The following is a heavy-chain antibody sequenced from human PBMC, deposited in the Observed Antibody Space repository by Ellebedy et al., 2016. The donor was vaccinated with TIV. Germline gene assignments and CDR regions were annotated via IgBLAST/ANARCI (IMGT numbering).Heavy chain of an antibody. D-gene: IGHD4-17*01. V-gene: IGHV3-23*01. Sequence: GGSLRLSCAASGFTFSNHGMSWVRQAPGKGLEWVSGIRGSGGSTHYADSVKGRFTISRDNSGNTLYLQMNGLRAEDTAVYYCAKEIFYGDYSFDSWGQGTLVTVSP. CDR1: GFTFSNHG. CDR2: IRGSGGST. J-gene: IGHJ4*02. CDR3: AKEIFYGDYSFDS.